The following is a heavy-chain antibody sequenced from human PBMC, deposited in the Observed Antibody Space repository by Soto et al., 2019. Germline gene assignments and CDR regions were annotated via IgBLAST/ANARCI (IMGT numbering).Heavy chain of an antibody. V-gene: IGHV1-18*01. Sequence: ASVKVSCKASGYTFTSYGISWVRQAPGQGLEWMGWISAYNGNTNYAQKLQGRVTMTTDTSTSTAYMELRSLRSADTAVYYCARHREGSSWLYYYYYGMDVWGQGTTVTVSS. D-gene: IGHD6-13*01. CDR2: ISAYNGNT. CDR3: ARHREGSSWLYYYYYGMDV. J-gene: IGHJ6*02. CDR1: GYTFTSYG.